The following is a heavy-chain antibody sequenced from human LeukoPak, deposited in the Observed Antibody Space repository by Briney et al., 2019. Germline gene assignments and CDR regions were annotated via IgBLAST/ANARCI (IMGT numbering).Heavy chain of an antibody. V-gene: IGHV4-4*09. Sequence: SETLSLTCTVSGGSISSYYWSWIRQPPGKGLEWIGYIYTSGSTNYNPSLKSRVTISVDTSKNQFSLKLSSVTAADMAVYYCARITGGYWGQGTLVTVSS. CDR1: GGSISSYY. CDR2: IYTSGST. J-gene: IGHJ4*02. CDR3: ARITGGY. D-gene: IGHD3-16*01.